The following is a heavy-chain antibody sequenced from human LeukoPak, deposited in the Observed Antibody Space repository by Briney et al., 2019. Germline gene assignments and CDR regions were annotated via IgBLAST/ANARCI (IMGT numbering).Heavy chain of an antibody. D-gene: IGHD3-22*01. CDR2: ISSSGSTI. CDR1: GFTFSDYY. J-gene: IGHJ4*02. CDR3: ARDSLPGGHYDSGGYSGY. V-gene: IGHV3-11*01. Sequence: GGSLRLSCAASGFTFSDYYMSWIRQAPGKGLEWVSYISSSGSTIYYADSVKGRFTISRDNAKNSLYLQMNSLRAEDTAVYYCARDSLPGGHYDSGGYSGYWGQGTLVTVSS.